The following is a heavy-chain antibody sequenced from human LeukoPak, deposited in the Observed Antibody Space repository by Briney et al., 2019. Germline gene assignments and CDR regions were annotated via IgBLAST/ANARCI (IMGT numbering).Heavy chain of an antibody. D-gene: IGHD6-19*01. CDR2: IYYSGST. V-gene: IGHV4-39*01. CDR3: ARHPGYSSGLY. CDR1: GGSISSSNYY. J-gene: IGHJ4*02. Sequence: PSETLSLTCSVSGGSISSSNYYWGWIRQPPGKGLEWIGSIYYSGSTYYNPSLKSRVTISVDTSKNQFSLKLSSVTAADTAVYYYARHPGYSSGLYWGQGTLVTVSS.